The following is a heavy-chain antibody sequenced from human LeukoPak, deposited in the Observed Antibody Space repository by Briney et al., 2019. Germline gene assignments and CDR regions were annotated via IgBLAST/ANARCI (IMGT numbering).Heavy chain of an antibody. CDR1: GGSISSGGYY. CDR2: IYHSGST. D-gene: IGHD6-13*01. Sequence: SQTLSLTCTVSGGSISSGGYYWSWIRQPPGKGLEWIGYIYHSGSTYYNPSLKSRVTISVDTSKNQFSLKLSSVTAADTAVYYCALGAAAPRPYYYGMDVWGQGTTVTVSS. V-gene: IGHV4-30-2*02. J-gene: IGHJ6*02. CDR3: ALGAAAPRPYYYGMDV.